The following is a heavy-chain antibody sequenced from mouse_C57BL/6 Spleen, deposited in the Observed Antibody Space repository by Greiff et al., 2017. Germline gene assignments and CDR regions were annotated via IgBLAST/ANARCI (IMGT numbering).Heavy chain of an antibody. J-gene: IGHJ4*01. V-gene: IGHV1-72*01. CDR3: ARCLYYYGSRDYAMDY. Sequence: QVQLQQSGAELVKPGASVKLSCKASGYTFTSYWMHWVKQRPGRGLEWIGWIDPNSGGTKYNEKFKSKATLTVDKPSSTAYMQLSSLTSEDSAVYYCARCLYYYGSRDYAMDYWGQGTSVTVSS. D-gene: IGHD1-1*01. CDR1: GYTFTSYW. CDR2: IDPNSGGT.